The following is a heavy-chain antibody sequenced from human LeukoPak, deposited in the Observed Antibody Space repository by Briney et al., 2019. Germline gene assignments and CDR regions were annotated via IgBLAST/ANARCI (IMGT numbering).Heavy chain of an antibody. CDR1: GFSFSSYA. J-gene: IGHJ4*02. Sequence: GGSLRPSCAASGFSFSSYAMSWVRQAPGKGLEWVSSVSESGDGTYYADSVMGRFIISRDNSRKTLHLQMDSLRADDTAIYYCAKGKVNHLGALDFWGQGTLVTVSS. V-gene: IGHV3-23*01. D-gene: IGHD1-26*01. CDR3: AKGKVNHLGALDF. CDR2: VSESGDGT.